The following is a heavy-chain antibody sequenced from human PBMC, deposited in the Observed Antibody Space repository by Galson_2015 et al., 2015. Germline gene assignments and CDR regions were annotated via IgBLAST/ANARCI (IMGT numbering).Heavy chain of an antibody. CDR3: ARNLVAAAGDAFDI. J-gene: IGHJ3*02. Sequence: TLPLTCTVSGDSIGSGSYYWSWIRQPAGKGLEWIGRIYAGGTTNYNPSLKSRVIISVDTSKNQFSLRLPSVTAADTAVYYCARNLVAAAGDAFDIWGQGTMVTVSS. V-gene: IGHV4-61*02. CDR1: GDSIGSGSYY. CDR2: IYAGGTT. D-gene: IGHD6-13*01.